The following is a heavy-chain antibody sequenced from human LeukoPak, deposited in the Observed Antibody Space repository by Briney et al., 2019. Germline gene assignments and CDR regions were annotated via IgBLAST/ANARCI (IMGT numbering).Heavy chain of an antibody. CDR2: ISYDGSNK. D-gene: IGHD2-15*01. CDR3: ARDWGEGYSID. CDR1: GFTFSSYA. J-gene: IGHJ4*02. Sequence: SLRLSCTASGFTFSSYAMHWVRQAPGKGLEGVAVISYDGSNKYYGDSVKGRFTISRDNSKNTLYLQMNSLRAEDTALYYCARDWGEGYSIDWGQGTLVTVSS. V-gene: IGHV3-30*04.